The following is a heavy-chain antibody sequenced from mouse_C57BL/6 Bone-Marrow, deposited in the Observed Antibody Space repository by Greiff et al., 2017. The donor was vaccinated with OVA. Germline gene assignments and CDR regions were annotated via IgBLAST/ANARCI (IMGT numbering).Heavy chain of an antibody. V-gene: IGHV1-81*01. Sequence: QVQLQQSGAELARPGASVKLSCKASGYTFTSYGISWVKQRTGQGLEWIGEIYPRSGNTYYNEKFKGKATLTADKSSSTAYMELRSLTSEDSAVYFCARRKGSDFGYWGQGTTLTVSS. CDR3: ARRKGSDFGY. CDR2: IYPRSGNT. J-gene: IGHJ2*01. CDR1: GYTFTSYG.